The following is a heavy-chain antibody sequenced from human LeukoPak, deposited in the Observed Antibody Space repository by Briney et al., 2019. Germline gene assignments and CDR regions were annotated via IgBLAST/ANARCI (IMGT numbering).Heavy chain of an antibody. J-gene: IGHJ4*02. D-gene: IGHD3-10*01. Sequence: GGTLRLSCAASGFSFNSYGMSWVRQAPGKGLEWVSTISGSGDNTYYADSVKGRFTISRDDSKNTLFLQMNSLRAEDTAVYYCAKAYYGLNYFDYWGQGTVITVSS. CDR3: AKAYYGLNYFDY. CDR2: ISGSGDNT. V-gene: IGHV3-23*01. CDR1: GFSFNSYG.